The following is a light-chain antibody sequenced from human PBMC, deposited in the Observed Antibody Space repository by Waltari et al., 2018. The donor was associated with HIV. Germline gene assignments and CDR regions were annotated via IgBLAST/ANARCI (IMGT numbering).Light chain of an antibody. CDR1: QSLLHSNGKNY. CDR2: LGS. Sequence: DIVMTQSPLSLFVTPGEPASISCRSSQSLLHSNGKNYFDWYLQKPGQSPQLLIYLGSNRASGVPDRFSGSGSGTDFTLKISRVEAEDVGVYYCMQVLESPATFGPGTKVDVK. V-gene: IGKV2-28*01. J-gene: IGKJ3*01. CDR3: MQVLESPAT.